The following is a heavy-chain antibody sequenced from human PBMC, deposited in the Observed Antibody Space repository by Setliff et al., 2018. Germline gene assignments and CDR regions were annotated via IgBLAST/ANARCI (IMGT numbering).Heavy chain of an antibody. CDR3: TRDSYGSYYYGMDV. CDR1: GFSFGDYA. CDR2: IKSKAYGGTT. J-gene: IGHJ6*02. V-gene: IGHV3-49*04. Sequence: LRLSCTTSGFSFGDYAITWVRQAPGKGLEWVGFIKSKAYGGTTEYAASVKGRFTISRDYSRNIAYVQMNSLKTEDTAVYYCTRDSYGSYYYGMDVWGQGTTVTVSS. D-gene: IGHD5-18*01.